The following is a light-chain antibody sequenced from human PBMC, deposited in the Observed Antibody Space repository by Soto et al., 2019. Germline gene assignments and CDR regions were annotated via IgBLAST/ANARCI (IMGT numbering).Light chain of an antibody. CDR1: QSISTY. CDR2: DGS. V-gene: IGKV1-39*01. CDR3: QQNFSHLSLT. J-gene: IGKJ4*01. Sequence: DIQLTQSPSSLSASVGDRISITCRASQSISTYLNWYQQKVGQAPKLLLYDGSTLKYGVPSRFSGSGSGTDVSLPISSLQLADVATYYYQQNFSHLSLTFGGGTTVEIK.